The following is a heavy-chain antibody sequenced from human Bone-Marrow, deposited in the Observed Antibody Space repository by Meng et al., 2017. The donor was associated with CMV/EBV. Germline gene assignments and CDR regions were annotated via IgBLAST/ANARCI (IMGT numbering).Heavy chain of an antibody. CDR3: ARGDFWSGYYNYIDY. D-gene: IGHD3-3*01. V-gene: IGHV3-30-3*01. J-gene: IGHJ4*02. CDR2: ISYDGSNK. CDR1: GFTFSSYA. Sequence: LSLTCAASGFTFSSYAMHWVRQAPGKGLEWVAVISYDGSNKYYADSVKGRFTISRDNSKNTLYLQMDSLRAEDTGVYYCARGDFWSGYYNYIDYWGQGTVVTVSS.